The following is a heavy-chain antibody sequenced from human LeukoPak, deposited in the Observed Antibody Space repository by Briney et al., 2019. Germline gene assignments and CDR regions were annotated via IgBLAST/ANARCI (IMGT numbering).Heavy chain of an antibody. CDR1: GGTFSSYA. D-gene: IGHD3-10*01. Sequence: ASVKVSCKASGGTFSSYAISWVRQAPGQGLEWMGGIIPIFGTANYAQKFQGRVTITTDESTSTAYMELSSLRSEDTAVYYCARDRRGEVLWFGEFDPWGQGTLVTVSS. CDR2: IIPIFGTA. V-gene: IGHV1-69*05. J-gene: IGHJ5*02. CDR3: ARDRRGEVLWFGEFDP.